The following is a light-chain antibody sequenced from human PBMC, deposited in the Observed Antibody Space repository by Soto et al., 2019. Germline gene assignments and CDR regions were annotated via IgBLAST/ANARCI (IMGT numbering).Light chain of an antibody. CDR3: CSYTDIALDVV. CDR1: SSDIGDYDY. CDR2: DVT. J-gene: IGLJ2*01. V-gene: IGLV2-14*01. Sequence: QSVLTQTPSASGTPGQRVTISCTGTSSDIGDYDYVSWYQHLPGKAPKLLIFDVTHRPSGVSDRFSGSKSGNTASLTISGVRPEDEADYYCCSYTDIALDVVFGGGTKLTV.